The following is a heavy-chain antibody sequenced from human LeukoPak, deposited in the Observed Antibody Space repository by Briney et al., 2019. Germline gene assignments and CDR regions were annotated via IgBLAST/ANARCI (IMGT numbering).Heavy chain of an antibody. V-gene: IGHV1-46*01. J-gene: IGHJ3*02. CDR1: GYTFTSYY. CDR2: INPSGGST. CDR3: ATEGGVRIGAFDI. Sequence: ASVKVSCKASGYTFTSYYMHWVRQAPGQGLEWMGIINPSGGSTSYAQKFQGRVTMTEDTSTDTAYMELSSLRSEDTAVYYCATEGGVRIGAFDIWGQGTMVTVSS. D-gene: IGHD1-1*01.